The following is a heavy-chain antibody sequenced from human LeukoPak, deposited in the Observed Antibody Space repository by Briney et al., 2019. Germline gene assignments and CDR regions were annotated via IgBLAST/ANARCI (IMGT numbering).Heavy chain of an antibody. CDR3: AREGGIVVVPAAPRGDAFDI. J-gene: IGHJ3*02. CDR2: IKQDGSEK. CDR1: GITLSNYG. Sequence: GGSLRLSCAVSGITLSNYGMSWVRQAPGKGLEWVANIKQDGSEKYYVDSVKGRFTISRDNAKNSLYLQMDSLRAEDTAVYYCAREGGIVVVPAAPRGDAFDIWGQGTMVTVSS. V-gene: IGHV3-7*01. D-gene: IGHD2-2*01.